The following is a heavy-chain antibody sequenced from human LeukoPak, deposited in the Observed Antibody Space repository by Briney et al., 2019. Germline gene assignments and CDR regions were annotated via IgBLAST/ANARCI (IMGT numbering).Heavy chain of an antibody. CDR3: ARDRACSSTSCVHAFDI. CDR2: VRYDGGNQ. J-gene: IGHJ3*02. CDR1: GFIFSRYG. V-gene: IGHV3-30*02. Sequence: GGSLRLSCAASGFIFSRYGMHWVRQAPGKGLEWVAFVRYDGGNQYYAESVKGRFTISRDNSKNTQYLQMNSLRAEDTAVYYCARDRACSSTSCVHAFDIWGQGTMVTVSS. D-gene: IGHD2-2*01.